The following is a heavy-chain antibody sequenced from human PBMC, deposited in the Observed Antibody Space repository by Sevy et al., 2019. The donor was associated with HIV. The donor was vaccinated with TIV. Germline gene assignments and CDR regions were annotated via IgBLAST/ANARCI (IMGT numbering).Heavy chain of an antibody. CDR3: ARDGDFWSGYYRSYGMDV. Sequence: SETLSLTCTVSGGSISSGGYYWSWIRQHPGKGLEWIGYIYYCGSTYYNPSLKSRVTISVDTSKNQFSLKLSSVTAADTAVYYCARDGDFWSGYYRSYGMDVWGQGTTVTVSS. CDR1: GGSISSGGYY. CDR2: IYYCGST. V-gene: IGHV4-31*03. D-gene: IGHD3-3*01. J-gene: IGHJ6*02.